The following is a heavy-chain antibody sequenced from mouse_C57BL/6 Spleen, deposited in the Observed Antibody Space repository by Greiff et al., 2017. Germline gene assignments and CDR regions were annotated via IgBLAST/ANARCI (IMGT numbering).Heavy chain of an antibody. CDR2: IDPSDSAT. V-gene: IGHV1-52*01. J-gene: IGHJ1*03. Sequence: QVQLQQPGSELVRPGSSVKLSCKASGYTFTSYWLHWVKQRPIQGLEWIGNIDPSDSATHSNQKFKDKATLTVDKSSSTAYMQLIRLSPAHSAVYYCAGDYYERYCDVWGTGTTVTVSS. CDR1: GYTFTSYW. CDR3: AGDYYERYCDV. D-gene: IGHD2-4*01.